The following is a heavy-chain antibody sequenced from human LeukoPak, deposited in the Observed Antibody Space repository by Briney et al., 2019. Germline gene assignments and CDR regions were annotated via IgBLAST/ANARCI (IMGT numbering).Heavy chain of an antibody. V-gene: IGHV4-39*07. CDR1: GGSISSSSYY. D-gene: IGHD6-13*01. CDR3: ARVAAAGTEYNWFDP. CDR2: IYYSGST. J-gene: IGHJ5*02. Sequence: PSETLSLTCTVSGGSISSSSYYWGWIRQPPGKGLEWIGSIYYSGSTNYNPSLRSRVTISVDTSKNQFSLKLSSVTAADTAVYYCARVAAAGTEYNWFDPWGQGTLVTVSS.